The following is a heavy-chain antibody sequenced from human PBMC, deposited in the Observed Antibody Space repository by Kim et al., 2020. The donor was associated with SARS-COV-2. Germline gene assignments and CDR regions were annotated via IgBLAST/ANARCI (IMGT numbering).Heavy chain of an antibody. Sequence: ASVKVSCKASGYTFTGYYMHWVRQAPGQGLEWMGRINPNSGGTNYAQKFQGRVTMTRDTSISTAYMELSRLRSDDTAVYYCAREKDGYNQILSSEYFQHWGQGTLVTVSS. V-gene: IGHV1-2*06. CDR3: AREKDGYNQILSSEYFQH. D-gene: IGHD5-12*01. J-gene: IGHJ1*01. CDR1: GYTFTGYY. CDR2: INPNSGGT.